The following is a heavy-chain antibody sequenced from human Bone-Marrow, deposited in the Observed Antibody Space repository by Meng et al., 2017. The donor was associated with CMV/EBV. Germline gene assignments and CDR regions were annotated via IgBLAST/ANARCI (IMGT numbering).Heavy chain of an antibody. V-gene: IGHV1-46*01. D-gene: IGHD6-6*01. CDR1: GYTFTSYY. CDR2: INPSGGST. J-gene: IGHJ5*02. CDR3: ARDPIAARPFGWFDP. Sequence: ASVKVSCKASGYTFTSYYMHWVRQAPGQGLEWMGIINPSGGSTSHAQKFQGRVTMTRDTSTSTVYMELSSLRSEDTAVYYCARDPIAARPFGWFDPWGPGHLVHVAS.